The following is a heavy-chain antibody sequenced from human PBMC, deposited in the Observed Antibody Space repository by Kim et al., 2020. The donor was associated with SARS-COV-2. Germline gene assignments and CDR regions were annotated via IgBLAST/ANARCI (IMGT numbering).Heavy chain of an antibody. V-gene: IGHV4-31*02. J-gene: IGHJ4*02. Sequence: PSLKRRVTMSIDASKNQFYLKLSSVTAAGTAVYYCARDYYDSSGYSTIDFWGQGTLVTVSS. D-gene: IGHD3-22*01. CDR3: ARDYYDSSGYSTIDF.